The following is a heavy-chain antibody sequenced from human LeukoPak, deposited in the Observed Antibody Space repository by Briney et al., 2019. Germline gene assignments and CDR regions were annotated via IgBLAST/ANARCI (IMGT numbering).Heavy chain of an antibody. CDR1: GGSISSSSYY. J-gene: IGHJ4*02. CDR3: ARGGAPYSYGLGY. CDR2: IYYSGST. D-gene: IGHD5-18*01. Sequence: SETLSLTCTVSGGSISSSSYYWGWIRQPPGKGLEWIGSIYYSGSTYYNPSLKSRVTISVDTSKNQFSLKLSSVTAADTAVYYCARGGAPYSYGLGYWGQGTLVTVSS. V-gene: IGHV4-39*01.